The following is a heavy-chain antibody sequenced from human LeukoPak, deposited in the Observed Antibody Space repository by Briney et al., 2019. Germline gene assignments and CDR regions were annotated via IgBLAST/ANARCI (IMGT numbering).Heavy chain of an antibody. CDR1: GFTFSNYD. Sequence: GGSLRLSCAASGFTFSNYDMHWVRQATGKGLEWVSGIGTAGDTHYQGSVKGRFTISRENAKSSLYLQMNSLRAGDTAVYYCARAGFQRKGPDDGFDIWGQGTMVTVSS. CDR2: IGTAGDT. CDR3: ARAGFQRKGPDDGFDI. V-gene: IGHV3-13*04. J-gene: IGHJ3*02. D-gene: IGHD3-9*01.